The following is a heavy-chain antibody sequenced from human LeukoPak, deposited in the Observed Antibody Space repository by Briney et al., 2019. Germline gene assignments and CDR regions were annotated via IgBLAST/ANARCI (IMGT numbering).Heavy chain of an antibody. J-gene: IGHJ4*02. V-gene: IGHV3-48*04. CDR2: ISSSSSTI. CDR3: ARILQDEWLRDPSYFDY. CDR1: GFTFSSYS. Sequence: GGSLRLSCAASGFTFSSYSMNWVRQAPGKGLEWVSYISSSSSTIYYADSVKGRFTISRDNAKNSLYLQMNSLRAEDTAVYYCARILQDEWLRDPSYFDYWGQGTLVTVSS. D-gene: IGHD5-12*01.